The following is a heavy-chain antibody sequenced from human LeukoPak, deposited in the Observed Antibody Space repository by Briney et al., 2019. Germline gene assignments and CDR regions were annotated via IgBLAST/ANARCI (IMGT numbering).Heavy chain of an antibody. CDR3: AKDSLTFGAVAGIFDY. J-gene: IGHJ4*02. V-gene: IGHV3-30*18. Sequence: HAGGSLRLSCAASGFSFSDYNMHWVRQAPGKGLEWVAVISYDGSNTYYGDSVKGRFTISRDNSKNTLYLQMNSLRAEDTAVYYCAKDSLTFGAVAGIFDYWGQGTLVTVSS. CDR1: GFSFSDYN. CDR2: ISYDGSNT. D-gene: IGHD6-19*01.